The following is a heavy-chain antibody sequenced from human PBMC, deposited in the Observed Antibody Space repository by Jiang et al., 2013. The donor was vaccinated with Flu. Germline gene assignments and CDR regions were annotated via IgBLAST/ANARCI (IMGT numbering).Heavy chain of an antibody. J-gene: IGHJ4*02. CDR2: INHSGST. V-gene: IGHV4-34*01. Sequence: LEWIGEINHSGSTNYKPSLKSRVTISVDTSKNQFSLKLSSVTAADTAVYYCARGVDSPQGAWGQGTLVTVSS. D-gene: IGHD1-26*01. CDR3: ARGVDSPQGA.